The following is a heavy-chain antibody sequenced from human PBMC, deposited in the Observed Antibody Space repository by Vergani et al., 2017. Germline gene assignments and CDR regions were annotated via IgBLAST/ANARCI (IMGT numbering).Heavy chain of an antibody. CDR2: IYHSGST. J-gene: IGHJ3*02. V-gene: IGHV4-30-2*01. CDR3: ARAATGYCSSTSCYRVGAFDI. Sequence: QLQLQESGSGLVKPSQTLSLTCAVSGGSISSGGYSWSWIRQPPGKGLEWIGYIYHSGSTNYNPSLKGRVTISVDRSKNQFSLKLSSVTAADTAVYYCARAATGYCSSTSCYRVGAFDIWGQGTMVIVSS. CDR1: GGSISSGGYS. D-gene: IGHD2-2*01.